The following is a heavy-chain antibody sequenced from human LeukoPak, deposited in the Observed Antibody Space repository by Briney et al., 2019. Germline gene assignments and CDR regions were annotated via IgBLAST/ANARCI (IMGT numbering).Heavy chain of an antibody. Sequence: GGCLRLSCEASGVTFSSYWMHWVRQAAGKGLVWVSRITTDGSSTSYADSVKGRFTISRDNAKNTVYLQMNSLRAEDTAVYYCASGWSGFGVGYWGQGTLVTVSS. CDR2: ITTDGSST. CDR1: GVTFSSYW. V-gene: IGHV3-74*01. CDR3: ASGWSGFGVGY. D-gene: IGHD3-3*01. J-gene: IGHJ4*02.